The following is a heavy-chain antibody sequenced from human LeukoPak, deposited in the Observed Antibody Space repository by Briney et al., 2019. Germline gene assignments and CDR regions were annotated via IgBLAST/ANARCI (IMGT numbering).Heavy chain of an antibody. V-gene: IGHV4-59*11. Sequence: PSETLSLTCTVSGGSISSHYWSWIRQPPGKGLEWIGYIYYSGSTNYNPSLKSRVTISVDTSKNQFSLKLSSVTAADTAAYYCARVRARGSYYWFDYWGQGTLVTVSS. CDR2: IYYSGST. CDR3: ARVRARGSYYWFDY. D-gene: IGHD1-26*01. J-gene: IGHJ4*02. CDR1: GGSISSHY.